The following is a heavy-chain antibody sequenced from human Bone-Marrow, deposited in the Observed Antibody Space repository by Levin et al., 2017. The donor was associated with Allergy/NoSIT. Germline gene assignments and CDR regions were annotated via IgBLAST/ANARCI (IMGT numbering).Heavy chain of an antibody. CDR2: ISSEGRNK. Sequence: SCAASRFTFSSFPMHWVRQAPGKGLEWVAGISSEGRNKYFSDLVKGRFTISRDNSKNIMFLQLNSLRVEDTAMYFCAREIGWELQGYLDYWGQGIQVTVSS. CDR1: RFTFSSFP. V-gene: IGHV3-30*12. J-gene: IGHJ4*02. CDR3: AREIGWELQGYLDY. D-gene: IGHD1-7*01.